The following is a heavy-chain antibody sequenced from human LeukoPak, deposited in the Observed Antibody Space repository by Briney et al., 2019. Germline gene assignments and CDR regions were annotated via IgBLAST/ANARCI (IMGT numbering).Heavy chain of an antibody. CDR3: ARSLRPSSWYDY. CDR2: IYYSGST. V-gene: IGHV4-59*01. J-gene: IGHJ4*02. CDR1: GGSISSYY. D-gene: IGHD6-13*01. Sequence: SETLSLTCTVSGGSISSYYWSWIRQHPGKGLEWIGYIYYSGSTNYNPSLKSRVTISVDTSKNQFSLKLSSVTAADTAVYYCARSLRPSSWYDYWGQGTLVTVSS.